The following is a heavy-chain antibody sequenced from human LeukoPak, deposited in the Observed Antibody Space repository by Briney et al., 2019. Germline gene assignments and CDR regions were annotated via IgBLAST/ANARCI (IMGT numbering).Heavy chain of an antibody. CDR2: ISSSGGNT. J-gene: IGHJ3*02. CDR1: GFTFGDYA. Sequence: GGSLRLSCTGSGFTFGDYAMSWVRQAPGKGLEWVSSISSSGGNTYYADSLRGRFTISRDNAKNSLYLQMNSLRDEDTAVYYCARGGYHPYALDIWGQGTMVTVSS. D-gene: IGHD3-22*01. V-gene: IGHV3-21*01. CDR3: ARGGYHPYALDI.